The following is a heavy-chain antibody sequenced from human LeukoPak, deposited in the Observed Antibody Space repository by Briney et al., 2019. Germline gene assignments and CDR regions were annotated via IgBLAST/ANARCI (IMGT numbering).Heavy chain of an antibody. CDR3: ARGAPEDDWYFDL. J-gene: IGHJ2*01. CDR2: INRDGREE. V-gene: IGHV3-7*01. CDR1: GFTFSNYW. Sequence: GGSLRLSCAASGFTFSNYWMNWVRQAPGKGLQWVANINRDGREEYYVDSVKGRFTISRDNAKNSLYLQMNSLRAEDTAVYYYARGAPEDDWYFDLWGRGTLVTVSS.